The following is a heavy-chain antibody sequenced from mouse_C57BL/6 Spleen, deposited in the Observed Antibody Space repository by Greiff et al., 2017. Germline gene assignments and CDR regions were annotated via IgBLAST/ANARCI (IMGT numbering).Heavy chain of an antibody. Sequence: VQLKESGPGLVAPSQSLSITCTVSGFSLTSYAISWVRQPPGKGLEWLGVIWTGGGTNYNSALKSRLSISKDNSKSQVFLKMNSLQTDDTARYYCARNDYGVRLYAMDYWGQGTSVTVSS. CDR3: ARNDYGVRLYAMDY. V-gene: IGHV2-9-1*01. D-gene: IGHD2-4*01. CDR1: GFSLTSYA. CDR2: IWTGGGT. J-gene: IGHJ4*01.